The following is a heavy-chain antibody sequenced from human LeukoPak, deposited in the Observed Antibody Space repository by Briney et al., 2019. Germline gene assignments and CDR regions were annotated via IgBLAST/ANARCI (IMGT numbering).Heavy chain of an antibody. CDR3: ARADIVVAVAAYGDY. D-gene: IGHD2-15*01. V-gene: IGHV1-2*02. CDR2: INPNSGGT. J-gene: IGHJ4*02. Sequence: ASVKVSCKASGYTFTGYYMHWVRQAPGQGLEWMGWINPNSGGTNYAQKFQGRVTMTRDTSTSTAYMELRSLRSDDTAVYYCARADIVVAVAAYGDYWGQGTLVTVSS. CDR1: GYTFTGYY.